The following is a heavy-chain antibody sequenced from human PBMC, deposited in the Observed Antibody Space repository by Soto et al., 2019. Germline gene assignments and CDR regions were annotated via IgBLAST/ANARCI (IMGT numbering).Heavy chain of an antibody. D-gene: IGHD2-8*01. CDR1: GFTFSSYA. CDR3: AKCMLYGYYYYMDV. CDR2: ISGSGGST. Sequence: GGSLRLSCAASGFTFSSYAMSRVRQAPGKGLEWVSAISGSGGSTYYADSVKGRFTISRDNSKNTLYLQMNSLRAEDTAVYYCAKCMLYGYYYYMDVWGKGTTVTVSS. J-gene: IGHJ6*03. V-gene: IGHV3-23*01.